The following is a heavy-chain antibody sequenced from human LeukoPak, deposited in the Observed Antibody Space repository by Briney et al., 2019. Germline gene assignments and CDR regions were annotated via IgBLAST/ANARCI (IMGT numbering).Heavy chain of an antibody. J-gene: IGHJ4*02. CDR1: GFTFSSYS. Sequence: GGSLRLSCAASGFTFSSYSMNWVRQAPGKGLEWVSYISSSSTIYYADSVKGRFTISRDNAKNSLYLQMNSLRDEDTAVYYCYLRAARLRYFDYWGQGTLVTVSS. V-gene: IGHV3-48*02. CDR3: YLRAARLRYFDY. D-gene: IGHD6-6*01. CDR2: ISSSSTI.